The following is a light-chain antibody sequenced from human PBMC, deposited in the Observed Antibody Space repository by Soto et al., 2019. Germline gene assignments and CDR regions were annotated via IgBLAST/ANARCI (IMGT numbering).Light chain of an antibody. CDR2: EVS. CDR3: SSYTSSRTRV. CDR1: SSDVGGYNY. J-gene: IGLJ1*01. Sequence: QSVLTQPASVSGSPGQSITISCTGTSSDVGGYNYVSWYQQHPGKAPKLMIYEVSNRPSGVSTRFSGSKSGNTASLTISGFQAEDEADYYCSSYTSSRTRVFGTGTKVTVL. V-gene: IGLV2-14*01.